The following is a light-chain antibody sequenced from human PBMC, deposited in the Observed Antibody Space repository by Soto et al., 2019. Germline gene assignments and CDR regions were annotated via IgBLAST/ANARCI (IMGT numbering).Light chain of an antibody. CDR1: SGDVGGYNY. J-gene: IGLJ1*01. Sequence: QSVLTQPASVSGSPSQSVTISCAGTSGDVGGYNYVSWYQQHPGKAPKLMIHAVTNRPSGVSNRFSGSKSGNTASLTISSLQAEDEADYYCCSYTGASTYVFGTGTKLTVL. V-gene: IGLV2-14*01. CDR2: AVT. CDR3: CSYTGASTYV.